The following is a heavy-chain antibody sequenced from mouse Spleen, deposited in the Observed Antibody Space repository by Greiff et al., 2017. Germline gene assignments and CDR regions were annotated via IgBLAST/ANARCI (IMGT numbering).Heavy chain of an antibody. V-gene: IGHV2-4-1*01. CDR2: IWSAGST. Sequence: VKLVESGPGLVAPSQSLSITCTVSGFSLTNYAVHWVRQSPGKGLEWLGVIWSAGSTDYNAAFISRLSISKDNSKSQVFFKMNSLQADDTAIYYCAYYGNYYAMDYWGQGTSVTVSS. CDR1: GFSLTNYA. CDR3: AYYGNYYAMDY. D-gene: IGHD2-1*01. J-gene: IGHJ4*01.